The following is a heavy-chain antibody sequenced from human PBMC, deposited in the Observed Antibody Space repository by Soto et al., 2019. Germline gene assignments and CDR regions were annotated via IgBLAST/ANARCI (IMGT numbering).Heavy chain of an antibody. CDR2: ILSSGASI. D-gene: IGHD6-6*01. J-gene: IGHJ6*03. CDR1: GVTFSSFS. CDR3: ARDSGAQLVRRGFYYYYMDV. V-gene: IGHV3-21*01. Sequence: EVQLVESGGGLVKPGGSLRLSCAASGVTFSSFSFNWVRQAPGKGLEWVSFILSSGASIYYADSVKGRFTISRDNAKNSLSLQMNSLKDEDTAVYYCARDSGAQLVRRGFYYYYMDVWGKGTTVTVSS.